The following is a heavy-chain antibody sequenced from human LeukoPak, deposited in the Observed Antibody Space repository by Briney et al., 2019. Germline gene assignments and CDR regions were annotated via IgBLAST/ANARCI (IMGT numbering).Heavy chain of an antibody. J-gene: IGHJ4*02. Sequence: GGSLRLSCAASGFTFSTYSMYWVRQAPGKGLEWVSSISSSSSCMSYADSVKGRFTISRDNAKNSLYLHMNSLRAEDTAVYYCVRDPNYTTDFWGQGTLVTVSS. CDR2: ISSSSSCM. CDR3: VRDPNYTTDF. D-gene: IGHD1-7*01. CDR1: GFTFSTYS. V-gene: IGHV3-21*01.